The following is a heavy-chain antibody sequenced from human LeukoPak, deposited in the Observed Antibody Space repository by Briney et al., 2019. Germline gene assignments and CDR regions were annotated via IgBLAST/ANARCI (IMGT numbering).Heavy chain of an antibody. J-gene: IGHJ6*03. Sequence: SETLSLTCTVSGGSISSYYWSWIRQPPGKGLEWIGAINHNGSTNYNPSLKSRVTISVDTAKNQFSLKLSSVTAADTAVYYCARQTRGYSYGWGYYYYMDVWGKGTTVTVSS. CDR3: ARQTRGYSYGWGYYYYMDV. CDR1: GGSISSYY. D-gene: IGHD5-18*01. CDR2: INHNGST. V-gene: IGHV4-34*01.